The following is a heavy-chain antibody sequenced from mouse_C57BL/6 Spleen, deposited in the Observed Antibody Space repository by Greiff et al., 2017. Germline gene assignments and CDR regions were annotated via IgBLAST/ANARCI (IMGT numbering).Heavy chain of an antibody. CDR1: GFTFTDYY. CDR3: ARDGYYHYYAMDY. V-gene: IGHV7-3*01. CDR2: IRNKANGYTT. J-gene: IGHJ4*01. D-gene: IGHD2-3*01. Sequence: EVQGVESGGGLVQPGGSLSLSCAASGFTFTDYYMSWVRQPPGKALEWLGFIRNKANGYTTEYSASVKGRFTISRDNSQSILYLQMNALRAEDSATYYCARDGYYHYYAMDYWGQGTSVTVSS.